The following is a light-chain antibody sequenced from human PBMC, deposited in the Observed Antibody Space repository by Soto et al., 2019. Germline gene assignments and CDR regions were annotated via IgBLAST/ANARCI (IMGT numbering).Light chain of an antibody. CDR2: GAF. CDR3: QQYVSLPIT. CDR1: QSISSSY. V-gene: IGKV3-20*01. J-gene: IGKJ5*01. Sequence: DIVLTQSPGTLSLSPEERATLSCRASQSISSSYLAWYQQKPGQAPRLLIYGAFSRATGIPDRFSGSGSGTDFTLTINRVAPEDFAVYYCQQYVSLPITFGQGTRLEIK.